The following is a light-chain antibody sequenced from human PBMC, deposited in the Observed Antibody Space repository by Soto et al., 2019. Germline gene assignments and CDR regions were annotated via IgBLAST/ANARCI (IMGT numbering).Light chain of an antibody. CDR2: EVS. CDR3: SSYAGSNNVV. J-gene: IGLJ2*01. Sequence: QSALTQPPSASGSTGQSVTISCTGTSSDVGGYNYVSWYQQHPGKAPKLMIYEVSKRPSGVPDRFSGSKSGNTASLTVSGLQAEEEAEYYCSSYAGSNNVVFGGGTKVTVL. V-gene: IGLV2-8*01. CDR1: SSDVGGYNY.